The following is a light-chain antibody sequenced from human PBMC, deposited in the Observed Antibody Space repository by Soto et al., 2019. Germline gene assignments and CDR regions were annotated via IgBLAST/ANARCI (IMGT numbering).Light chain of an antibody. J-gene: IGKJ1*01. V-gene: IGKV3-20*01. Sequence: EIVMTQSPATLSVSPGERATLSCWASQSVSSNLAWYQQKPGQAPRLLIYDVSSRATGIPDRFSGSGSVTDFTLTISRLEPEDFAVYYCKQYGSMPRTFGQGTKVDIK. CDR1: QSVSSN. CDR3: KQYGSMPRT. CDR2: DVS.